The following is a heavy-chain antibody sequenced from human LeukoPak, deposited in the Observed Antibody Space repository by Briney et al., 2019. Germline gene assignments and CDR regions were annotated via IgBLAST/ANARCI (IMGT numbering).Heavy chain of an antibody. CDR3: AKWGDYDVLTGYYVSDY. CDR2: ITGGGSGI. CDR1: GFTFSNYA. J-gene: IGHJ4*02. Sequence: PGGSLRLSCAASGFTFSNYAMSWVRQAPGKGLEWVSAITGGGSGIYYADSMKSRFTISRDNSKNTLYLQINSPRAEDTAVYYCAKWGDYDVLTGYYVSDYWGQGTLVTVSS. V-gene: IGHV3-23*01. D-gene: IGHD3-9*01.